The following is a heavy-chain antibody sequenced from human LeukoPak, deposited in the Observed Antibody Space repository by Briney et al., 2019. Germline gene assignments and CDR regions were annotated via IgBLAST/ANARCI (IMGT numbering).Heavy chain of an antibody. Sequence: GGSLRLSCAASGFSFSDYATMWVRQAPGEGLEWVSAIGADGRGTDYADSVKGRFTISRDNSKNTVYLQMNSLRGEDAALYYCARRPGGTPDYWGLGTLVTVS. D-gene: IGHD1-26*01. V-gene: IGHV3-23*01. CDR2: IGADGRGT. J-gene: IGHJ4*02. CDR1: GFSFSDYA. CDR3: ARRPGGTPDY.